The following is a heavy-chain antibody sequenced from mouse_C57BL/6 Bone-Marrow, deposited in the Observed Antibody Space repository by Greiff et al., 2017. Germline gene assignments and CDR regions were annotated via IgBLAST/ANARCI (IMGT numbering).Heavy chain of an antibody. Sequence: EVQLVESGGDLVKPGGSLKLSCAASGFTFSSYGMSWVRQTPDKRLEWVATISSGGSYTYYPDSVKGRFTISRDNAKKTPYLQMSSLKSEDTAMYYCARHGYDYAWFAYWGQGTLVTVSA. D-gene: IGHD2-4*01. J-gene: IGHJ3*01. CDR2: ISSGGSYT. CDR1: GFTFSSYG. V-gene: IGHV5-6*01. CDR3: ARHGYDYAWFAY.